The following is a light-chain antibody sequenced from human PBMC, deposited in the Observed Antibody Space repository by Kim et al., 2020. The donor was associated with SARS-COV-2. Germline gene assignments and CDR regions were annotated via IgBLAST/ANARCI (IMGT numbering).Light chain of an antibody. Sequence: SPGERATLSCRASQSVSSSNLAWYQQKPGQAPRLLISGASSRATGIPDRFSGSGSGTDFTLTISRLEPEDFAVYYCQQYGNSPLSLGGGTKVDIK. CDR3: QQYGNSPLS. J-gene: IGKJ4*01. CDR1: QSVSSSN. CDR2: GAS. V-gene: IGKV3-20*01.